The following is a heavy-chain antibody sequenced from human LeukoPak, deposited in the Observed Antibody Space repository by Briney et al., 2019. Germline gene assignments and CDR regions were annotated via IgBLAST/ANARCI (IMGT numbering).Heavy chain of an antibody. J-gene: IGHJ4*02. CDR2: IYIGGST. CDR1: GFTVSSNY. V-gene: IGHV3-53*01. CDR3: ARLGFVVPAVIFDY. Sequence: GVSLRLSCAASGFTVSSNYMSWVRQAPGKGLEWGSVIYIGGSTYYADSVKGRFTISRDISKNTLYLQMNSLRAEDTAMYYCARLGFVVPAVIFDYWGQGTLVTVSS. D-gene: IGHD2-2*02.